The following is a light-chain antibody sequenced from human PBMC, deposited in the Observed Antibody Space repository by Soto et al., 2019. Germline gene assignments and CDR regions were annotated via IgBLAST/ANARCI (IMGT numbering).Light chain of an antibody. V-gene: IGKV3-15*01. CDR2: GAS. CDR1: QSVSSD. Sequence: DIVVTQSPATLSVSPGERATLSCRASQSVSSDLAWYQQKPGQAPRLLIYGASTRATGIPARFSGSGSGTEFTLTISSLQSEDFAVYFCQQYGGSPRWAFGQGTKVEMK. CDR3: QQYGGSPRWA. J-gene: IGKJ1*01.